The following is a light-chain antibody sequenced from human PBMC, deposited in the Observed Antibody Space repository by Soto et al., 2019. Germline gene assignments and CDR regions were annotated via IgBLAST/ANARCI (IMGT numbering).Light chain of an antibody. V-gene: IGKV3D-15*01. CDR1: QSVSSN. J-gene: IGKJ3*01. CDR3: QPYNNWPFT. CDR2: GAS. Sequence: EIVMTQSPATLSVSPGERATLSCRASQSVSSNLAWYQQKPGQAPRLLIYGASTRATGIPARFSGSGSGTDFTLTISSLKSEDFAVYYCQPYNNWPFTFGPGTKVDIK.